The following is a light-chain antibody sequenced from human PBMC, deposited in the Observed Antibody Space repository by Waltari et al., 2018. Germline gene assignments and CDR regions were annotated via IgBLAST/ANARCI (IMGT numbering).Light chain of an antibody. V-gene: IGKV1-5*03. CDR3: QQYNSDSHS. Sequence: DIQMTQSPSSLSSSVGDKVTITCRASQSISTWFAWFQLKPGKAPKLLIYKASNLESGVPSRFSGSGSGTEFTLTISSLLPEDFATYYCQQYNSDSHSFGQGTRLEIK. J-gene: IGKJ2*01. CDR1: QSISTW. CDR2: KAS.